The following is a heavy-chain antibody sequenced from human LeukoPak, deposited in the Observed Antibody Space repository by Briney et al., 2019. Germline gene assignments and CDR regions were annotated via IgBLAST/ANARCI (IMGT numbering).Heavy chain of an antibody. Sequence: ASVKVSCKASGYTFTGYYMHWVRQAPGQGLEWMGWINPNSGGTNYAQTFQGRVTMTRDTSISTAYMELSRLRSDDTAVYYCARVQYCSGGSCYSRSPDYWGQGTLVTVSS. CDR2: INPNSGGT. CDR3: ARVQYCSGGSCYSRSPDY. J-gene: IGHJ4*02. D-gene: IGHD2-15*01. CDR1: GYTFTGYY. V-gene: IGHV1-2*02.